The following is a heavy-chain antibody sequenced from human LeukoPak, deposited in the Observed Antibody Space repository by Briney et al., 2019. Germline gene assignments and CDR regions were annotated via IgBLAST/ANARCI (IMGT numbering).Heavy chain of an antibody. J-gene: IGHJ6*02. Sequence: SGGSLRLSCAASGFIFSNYAMSWVRQAPGKGLVWVPFIADNGNTNYADSVKGRFTISRDNAKNTVYLQMNTLRAEDTALYYCARDREYGVDVWGQGTAVTVSS. CDR2: IADNGNT. CDR3: ARDREYGVDV. V-gene: IGHV3-74*01. CDR1: GFIFSNYA.